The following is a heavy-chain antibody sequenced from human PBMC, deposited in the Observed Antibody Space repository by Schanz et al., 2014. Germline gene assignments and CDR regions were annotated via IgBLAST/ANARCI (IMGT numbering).Heavy chain of an antibody. V-gene: IGHV3-23*01. CDR1: GFTFSSYA. Sequence: EVQLLESGGGLVQPGGSLRLSCAASGFTFSSYAMSWVRQAPGKGLEWVSAISGGGGTTYYADSVKSRFTISRDNSRNTLYLQMNSLRAEDTAVYYCARDHTTESYYSAGPPIDYWGQGTLLTVSS. D-gene: IGHD1-26*01. J-gene: IGHJ4*02. CDR2: ISGGGGTT. CDR3: ARDHTTESYYSAGPPIDY.